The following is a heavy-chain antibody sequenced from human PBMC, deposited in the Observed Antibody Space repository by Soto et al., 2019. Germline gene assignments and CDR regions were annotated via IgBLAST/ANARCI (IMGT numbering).Heavy chain of an antibody. V-gene: IGHV4-31*03. CDR3: ARDQAARLHYYYGMDV. D-gene: IGHD6-6*01. Sequence: QVQLQESGPGLVKPSQTLSLTCTVSGGSISSGGYYWSWIRQHPGKGLEWIGYIYYSGSTYYNPSLKSRVTISVDTSKNQFSLKLSSVTAADTAVYYCARDQAARLHYYYGMDVWGQGTTVTVSS. CDR1: GGSISSGGYY. J-gene: IGHJ6*02. CDR2: IYYSGST.